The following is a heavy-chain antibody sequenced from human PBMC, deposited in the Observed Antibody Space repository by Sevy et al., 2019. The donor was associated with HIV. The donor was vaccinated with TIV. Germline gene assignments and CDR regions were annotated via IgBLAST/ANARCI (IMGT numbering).Heavy chain of an antibody. D-gene: IGHD2-21*01. V-gene: IGHV3-30*14. CDR2: ISYDGSNK. J-gene: IGHJ5*02. CDR3: ARDAAEGAYGDSWFSNWLDP. Sequence: GGSLRLSCAASGFTFNSYSMYWVRQTPGKGLEWVAVISYDGSNKYDAESVKGRVTVSKDNSKNSRYLEMNSLGVEETTLYYCARDAAEGAYGDSWFSNWLDPWGQGTLVTVSS. CDR1: GFTFNSYS.